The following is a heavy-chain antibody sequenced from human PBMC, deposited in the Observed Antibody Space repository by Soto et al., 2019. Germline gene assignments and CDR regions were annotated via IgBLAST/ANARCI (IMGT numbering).Heavy chain of an antibody. CDR3: AREEGGGYDHRWFDP. D-gene: IGHD5-12*01. CDR1: GGSISSGGYY. J-gene: IGHJ5*02. CDR2: IYDSGNT. V-gene: IGHV4-31*03. Sequence: QVKLQESGPGLVKPSQTLSLTCTVSGGSISSGGYYWSWIRQHPGKGLEWIGYIYDSGNTYYNPSLKSRVTISVDTSKNQFSLKLSSVTAADTAVYYCAREEGGGYDHRWFDPWGQGTLVTVSS.